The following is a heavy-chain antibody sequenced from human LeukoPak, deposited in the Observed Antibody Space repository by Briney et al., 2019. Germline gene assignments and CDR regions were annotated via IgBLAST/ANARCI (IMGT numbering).Heavy chain of an antibody. D-gene: IGHD3-3*01. V-gene: IGHV3-48*02. CDR1: GFTFSSYS. CDR3: ARRGVGDTIFGVVSGRDYYYYGMDV. Sequence: GGSLRLSCAASGFTFSSYSMNWVRQAPGKGLEWVSYISSSSSTIYCADSVKGRFTISRDNAKNSLYLQMNSLRDEDTAVYYCARRGVGDTIFGVVSGRDYYYYGMDVWGQGTTVTVSS. CDR2: ISSSSSTI. J-gene: IGHJ6*02.